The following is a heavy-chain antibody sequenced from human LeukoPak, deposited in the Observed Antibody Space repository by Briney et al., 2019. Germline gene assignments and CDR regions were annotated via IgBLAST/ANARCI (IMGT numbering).Heavy chain of an antibody. CDR2: ISPYNGNT. V-gene: IGHV1-18*01. CDR3: ARGSPPRRNYDSRGYYSYYFGY. CDR1: GYTFTSYG. J-gene: IGHJ4*02. Sequence: ASVKVSCKASGYTFTSYGISWVRQAPGQGLEWMGWISPYNGNTHYAQKLQGRVTMTTDTSTSTVYMELRSLRSDDTAVYYCARGSPPRRNYDSRGYYSYYFGYWGQGTLVTVSS. D-gene: IGHD3-22*01.